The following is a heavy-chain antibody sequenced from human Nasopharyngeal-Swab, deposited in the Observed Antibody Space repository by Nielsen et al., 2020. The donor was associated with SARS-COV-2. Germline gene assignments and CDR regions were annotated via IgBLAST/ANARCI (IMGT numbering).Heavy chain of an antibody. CDR1: GGTFSSYA. J-gene: IGHJ6*02. D-gene: IGHD2-15*01. CDR3: ARGSCSGGSCYRSYYYGMDV. V-gene: IGHV1-69*13. Sequence: SVKVSCKASGGTFSSYAISWVRQAPGQGLEWMGGIIPIFGTANYAQKFQGRVTITADESTSTAYMELSSLRSEDTAVYYCARGSCSGGSCYRSYYYGMDVWAKGPRSPSP. CDR2: IIPIFGTA.